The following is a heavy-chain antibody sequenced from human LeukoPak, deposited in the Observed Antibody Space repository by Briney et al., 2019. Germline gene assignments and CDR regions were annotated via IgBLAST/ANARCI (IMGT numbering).Heavy chain of an antibody. CDR2: IRSNANSYAT. J-gene: IGHJ4*02. D-gene: IGHD1-14*01. CDR3: SRLGDKGPEY. Sequence: GGSLKLSCAASGFTFSGSAMHWVRQASGKGLEWVGRIRSNANSYATAYAASVKGRFTISRDDSKNVAYLQMNSLKIEDTAVYYCSRLGDKGPEYWGQGTLVTVSS. CDR1: GFTFSGSA. V-gene: IGHV3-73*01.